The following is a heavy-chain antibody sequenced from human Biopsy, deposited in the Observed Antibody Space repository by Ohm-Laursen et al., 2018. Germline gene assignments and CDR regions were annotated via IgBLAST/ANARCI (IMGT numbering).Heavy chain of an antibody. CDR2: LHDSGVP. V-gene: IGHV3-53*01. Sequence: SLRLSCAASGITVNDHYMSWVRQAPGKGQERVSSLHDSGVPYYADSVKGRFTISGDNSKNTLYLQMNGRRAEDTAVYFCQGGHLPPGQFDVVDAWGQGTTVTVSS. D-gene: IGHD3-10*02. CDR3: QGGHLPPGQFDVVDA. J-gene: IGHJ6*02. CDR1: GITVNDHY.